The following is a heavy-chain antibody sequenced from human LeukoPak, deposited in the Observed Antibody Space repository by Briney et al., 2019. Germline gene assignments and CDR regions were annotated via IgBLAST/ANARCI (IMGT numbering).Heavy chain of an antibody. D-gene: IGHD4-17*01. V-gene: IGHV1-2*06. CDR2: INPNSGDT. CDR3: ANLMTTVTAGPLDY. J-gene: IGHJ4*02. CDR1: GYTFTGYY. Sequence: ASVKVSCKASGYTFTGYYMHWVRQAPGQGLEWMGRINPNSGDTNFAQKFQGGVTMTRDTSLSTAYMELSRLRSDDTAVYYCANLMTTVTAGPLDYWGQGTLVTVSS.